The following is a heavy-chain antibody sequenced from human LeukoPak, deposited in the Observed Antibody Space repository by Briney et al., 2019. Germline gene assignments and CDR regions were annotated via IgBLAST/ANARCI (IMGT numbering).Heavy chain of an antibody. CDR1: GGSISSSSCY. J-gene: IGHJ5*02. CDR2: IYYSGST. CDR3: ARQGVVYGSGISGWFDP. Sequence: SETLSLTCTVSGGSISSSSCYWGWIRQPPGKGLEWIGSIYYSGSTYYNPSLKSRVTISVDTSKNQFSLKLSSVTAADTAVYYCARQGVVYGSGISGWFDPWGQGTLVTVSS. D-gene: IGHD3-10*01. V-gene: IGHV4-39*01.